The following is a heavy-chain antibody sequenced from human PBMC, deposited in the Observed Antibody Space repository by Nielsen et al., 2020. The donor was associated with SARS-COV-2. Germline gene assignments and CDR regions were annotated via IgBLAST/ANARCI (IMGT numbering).Heavy chain of an antibody. V-gene: IGHV3-48*01. D-gene: IGHD3-10*01. CDR2: ISTGSNII. Sequence: GESLKISCAASGFTFSSYGMHWVRQAPGKGLEWVSYISTGSNIIYYADSVKGRFTISRDNAKKSLSLQMNSLRAEDTAVYYCARVITDGNYYYYYGMDVWGQGTTVTVSS. CDR3: ARVITDGNYYYYYGMDV. J-gene: IGHJ6*02. CDR1: GFTFSSYG.